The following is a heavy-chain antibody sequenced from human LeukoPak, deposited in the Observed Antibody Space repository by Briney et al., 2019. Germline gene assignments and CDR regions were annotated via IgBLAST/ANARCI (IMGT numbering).Heavy chain of an antibody. CDR2: INTYNGHT. CDR3: ARGQYNYFDY. J-gene: IGHJ4*02. D-gene: IGHD5-18*01. Sequence: ASVKVSCEASGYTFTTHGISWVRQAPGQGLEWVGWINTYNGHTNYVQNLQGRTTMTTDTSTSTDYMELRSLRSDDTAVYYCARGQYNYFDYWGQGTLVTVSS. V-gene: IGHV1-18*01. CDR1: GYTFTTHG.